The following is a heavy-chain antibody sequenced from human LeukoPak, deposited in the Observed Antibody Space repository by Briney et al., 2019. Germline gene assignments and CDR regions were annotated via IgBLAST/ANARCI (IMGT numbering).Heavy chain of an antibody. D-gene: IGHD6-6*01. Sequence: GGSLRLSCAASGFSFSSYSMNWVRHAPGKGLEWVSYISGSRSTIYYVDSVKGRFTISRDNAKNSLYLQVNSLRAEDTAVYYCARSPSRAARQPSYQYYMDVWGKGTTVIVSS. CDR1: GFSFSSYS. CDR3: ARSPSRAARQPSYQYYMDV. J-gene: IGHJ6*03. V-gene: IGHV3-48*04. CDR2: ISGSRSTI.